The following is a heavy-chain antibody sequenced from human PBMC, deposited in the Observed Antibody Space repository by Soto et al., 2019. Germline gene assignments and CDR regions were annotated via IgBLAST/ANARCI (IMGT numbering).Heavy chain of an antibody. Sequence: GGSLRLSCAVSGFPLEKYGMNWVRQAPGKGLEWVSSISFSGDYIYYADSVKGRFTISRDDSKNTLYLQMNSLRAEDTAVYYCAREKDQPEIFYYYYGMDVWGQGTTVTVSS. D-gene: IGHD3-3*01. CDR3: AREKDQPEIFYYYYGMDV. CDR1: GFPLEKYG. CDR2: ISFSGDYI. J-gene: IGHJ6*02. V-gene: IGHV3-21*01.